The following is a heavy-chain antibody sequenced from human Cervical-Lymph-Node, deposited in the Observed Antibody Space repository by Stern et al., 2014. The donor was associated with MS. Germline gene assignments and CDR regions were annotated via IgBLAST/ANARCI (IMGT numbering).Heavy chain of an antibody. Sequence: EVQLEESGGGLVRPGGSLRLSCSAPGISFSHVWMTWVRQAPGKGLEWVGRIKSYLDGGTTDYAVPVQDRFTISRDDSKAMLYLQMNSLKADDTGVYYCATDYYDRRNHWGQGTLVTVSS. D-gene: IGHD3-10*02. CDR3: ATDYYDRRNH. J-gene: IGHJ1*01. CDR1: GISFSHVW. V-gene: IGHV3-15*01. CDR2: IKSYLDGGTT.